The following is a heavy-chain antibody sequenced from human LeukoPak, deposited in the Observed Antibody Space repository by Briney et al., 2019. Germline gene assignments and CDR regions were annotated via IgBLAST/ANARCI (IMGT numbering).Heavy chain of an antibody. J-gene: IGHJ4*02. CDR3: ATFDSGSYYYFDY. Sequence: SQTLSLTCAISGDSVSSNSVAWSWMRHSPSRGLEWLGRTYYRSKWYYDYAISVTGRITINPDTSKNQFSLQLNSVTPEDTAVYYCATFDSGSYYYFDYWGQGTLVTVSS. CDR1: GDSVSSNSVA. CDR2: TYYRSKWYY. V-gene: IGHV6-1*01. D-gene: IGHD1-26*01.